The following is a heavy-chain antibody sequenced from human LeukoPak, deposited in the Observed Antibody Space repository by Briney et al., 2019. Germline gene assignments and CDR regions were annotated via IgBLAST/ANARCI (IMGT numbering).Heavy chain of an antibody. CDR2: IYHSGST. Sequence: PSETLSLTCTVSGYSISSGYYWGWIRQPPGKGLEWIGSIYHSGSTYYNPSLKSRVTISVDTSKNQFSLKLSSVTAADTAVYYCARDRGYCSGGSCYSAYFD. D-gene: IGHD2-15*01. J-gene: IGHJ4*01. V-gene: IGHV4-38-2*02. CDR3: ARDRGYCSGGSCYSAYFD. CDR1: GYSISSGYY.